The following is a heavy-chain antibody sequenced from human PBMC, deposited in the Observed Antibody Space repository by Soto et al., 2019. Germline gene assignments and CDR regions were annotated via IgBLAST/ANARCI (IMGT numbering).Heavy chain of an antibody. CDR2: IFDSGNA. V-gene: IGHV4-59*08. CDR3: ARHRRTTVAKFYFDN. Sequence: QVQLQESGPGLVKPSETLSLTCTVSGGSINSYCWSWIRQPPGKGLEWIAYIFDSGNANYNPSLKSRVTISVDPSKNQFSLKLASATAADTAVYYCARHRRTTVAKFYFDNWGQGALVTVSS. J-gene: IGHJ4*02. CDR1: GGSINSYC. D-gene: IGHD4-4*01.